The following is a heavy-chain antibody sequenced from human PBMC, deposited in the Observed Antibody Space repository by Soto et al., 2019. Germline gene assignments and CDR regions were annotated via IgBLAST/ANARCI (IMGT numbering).Heavy chain of an antibody. CDR2: INPNSGGT. CDR3: AREREWFGELDP. J-gene: IGHJ5*02. Sequence: ASVKVSCKASGYIFTDYYMHWVRQAPGQELGWMGRINPNSGGTNYAQKFQGRVTMTRDTSISTAYTELRSLRSEDTAVYYCAREREWFGELDPWGQGTLVTVSS. D-gene: IGHD3-10*01. CDR1: GYIFTDYY. V-gene: IGHV1-2*06.